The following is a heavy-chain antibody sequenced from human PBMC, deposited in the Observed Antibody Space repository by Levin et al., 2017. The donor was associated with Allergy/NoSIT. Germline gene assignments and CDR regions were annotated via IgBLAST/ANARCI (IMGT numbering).Heavy chain of an antibody. CDR2: IKSKTDGGTT. Sequence: LSLTCAASGFTFSNAWMSWVRQAPGKGLEWVGRIKSKTDGGTTDYAAPVKGRFTISRDDSKNTLYLQMNSLKTEDTAVYYCTTVVPAAIRRYWYFDLWGRGTLVTVSS. CDR1: GFTFSNAW. D-gene: IGHD2-2*02. V-gene: IGHV3-15*01. J-gene: IGHJ2*01. CDR3: TTVVPAAIRRYWYFDL.